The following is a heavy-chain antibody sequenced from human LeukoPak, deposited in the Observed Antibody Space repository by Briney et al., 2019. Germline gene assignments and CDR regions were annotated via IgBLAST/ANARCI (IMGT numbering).Heavy chain of an antibody. CDR3: AKDLSNSNGDYPEYFQH. D-gene: IGHD4-17*01. Sequence: PGGSLRLSCAASGFTFSSYAMSWVRQAPGKGPEWVSAISGSGGSTYYADSVKGRFTISRDNSKNTLYLQMNSLRAEDTAVYYCAKDLSNSNGDYPEYFQHWGQGTLVTVSS. V-gene: IGHV3-23*01. J-gene: IGHJ1*01. CDR2: ISGSGGST. CDR1: GFTFSSYA.